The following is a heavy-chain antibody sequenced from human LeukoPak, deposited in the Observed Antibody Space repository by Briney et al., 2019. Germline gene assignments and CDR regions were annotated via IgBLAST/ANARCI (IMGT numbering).Heavy chain of an antibody. D-gene: IGHD5-18*01. CDR2: ISYDGSNK. CDR1: GFTFSSYG. CDR3: ARQLDTAMVSPPDY. Sequence: GGSLRLSCAASGFTFSSYGMHWVRQAPGKGLEWVAVISYDGSNKYYADSVKGRFTISRDNSKNTLYLQMNSLRAEDTAVYYCARQLDTAMVSPPDYWGQGTLVIVSS. J-gene: IGHJ4*02. V-gene: IGHV3-30*03.